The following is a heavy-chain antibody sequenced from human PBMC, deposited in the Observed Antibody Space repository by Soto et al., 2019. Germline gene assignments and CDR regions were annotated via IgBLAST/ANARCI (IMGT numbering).Heavy chain of an antibody. J-gene: IGHJ6*02. D-gene: IGHD3-22*01. CDR1: GFSINSGYY. Sequence: SETLSLTCAVSGFSINSGYYWGWIRQPPGKGLEWIGSIFHSGTTYYNPSLKSRVIISVDTSKNQFSLDLTSVTVADTAVYYWAAPPFYYESSGRMDVWGQGTTVTVSS. CDR3: AAPPFYYESSGRMDV. CDR2: IFHSGTT. V-gene: IGHV4-38-2*01.